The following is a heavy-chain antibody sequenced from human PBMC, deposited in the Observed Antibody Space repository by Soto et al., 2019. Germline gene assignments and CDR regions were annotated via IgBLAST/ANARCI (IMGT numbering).Heavy chain of an antibody. CDR2: ISYDGSNK. CDR1: GFTFSSYA. D-gene: IGHD2-15*01. V-gene: IGHV3-30-3*01. J-gene: IGHJ6*02. Sequence: QVQLVESGGGVVQPGRSLRLSCAASGFTFSSYAMHWVRQAPGNGLEWVAVISYDGSNKYYADSVKGRFTISRDNSKNTLYLQMNSLRAEDTAVYYCARGDIVVVVAATPVHYYYGMAVWGQGTTVTVSS. CDR3: ARGDIVVVVAATPVHYYYGMAV.